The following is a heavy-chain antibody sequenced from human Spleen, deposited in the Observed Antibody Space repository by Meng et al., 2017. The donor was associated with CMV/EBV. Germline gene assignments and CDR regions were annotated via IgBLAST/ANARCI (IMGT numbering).Heavy chain of an antibody. CDR1: GYTFSSYG. CDR3: ARVGITSYFDY. D-gene: IGHD3-3*01. J-gene: IGHJ4*02. CDR2: INPSGGST. V-gene: IGHV1-46*01. Sequence: QVQVVQSGAEVKKPGASGKVSCKASGYTFSSYGISWVRQAPGQGLEWMGIINPSGGSTSYAQKFQGRVTMTRDTSTSTVYMELSSLRSEDTAVYYCARVGITSYFDYWGQGTLVTVSS.